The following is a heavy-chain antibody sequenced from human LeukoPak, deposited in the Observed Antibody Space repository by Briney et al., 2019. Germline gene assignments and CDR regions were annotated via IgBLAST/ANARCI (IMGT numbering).Heavy chain of an antibody. CDR2: ISAYNGNT. CDR1: GYTFTSYG. Sequence: GASVKVSCKASGYTFTSYGISWVRQAPGQGLEWMGWISAYNGNTNYARKLQGRVTMTTDTSTSTAYMELRSLRSDDTAVYYCARGGDSSSWYGWFDPWGQGTLVTVSS. V-gene: IGHV1-18*01. D-gene: IGHD6-13*01. J-gene: IGHJ5*02. CDR3: ARGGDSSSWYGWFDP.